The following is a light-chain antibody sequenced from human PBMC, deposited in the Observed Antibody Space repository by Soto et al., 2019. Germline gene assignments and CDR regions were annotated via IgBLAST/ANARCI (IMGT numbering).Light chain of an antibody. Sequence: EIVLTQSPATLSLSPGERATLSCRASQSVSSYLAWYQQKPGQAPRLLIYDASNRVTGIPARFSGSGSGTDFTLTISSLEPEDFAVYYCLQRSNWQYTFGQGTKEEIK. J-gene: IGKJ2*01. CDR1: QSVSSY. CDR2: DAS. V-gene: IGKV3-11*01. CDR3: LQRSNWQYT.